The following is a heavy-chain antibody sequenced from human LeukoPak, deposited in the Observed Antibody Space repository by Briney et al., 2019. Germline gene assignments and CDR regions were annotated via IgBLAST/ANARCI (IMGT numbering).Heavy chain of an antibody. V-gene: IGHV1-2*02. D-gene: IGHD6-13*01. J-gene: IGHJ5*02. CDR1: GYTFTGYY. CDR3: ARESIAAAGTFRSVRNWFDP. Sequence: ASVKVSCKASGYTFTGYYMHWVRQAPGQGLEWMGWINPNSGGTNYAQKFQGRVTMTRDTSISTAYMELSRLRSDDTAVYYCARESIAAAGTFRSVRNWFDPWGQGTLVTVSS. CDR2: INPNSGGT.